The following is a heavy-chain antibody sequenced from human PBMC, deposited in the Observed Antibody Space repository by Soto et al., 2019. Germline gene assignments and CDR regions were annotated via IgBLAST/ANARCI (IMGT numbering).Heavy chain of an antibody. D-gene: IGHD2-15*01. CDR2: VSYDESHV. V-gene: IGHV3-30*18. Sequence: PGGSLRLSCAASGFTISTFGIHWVRQAPGTGLEWVALVSYDESHVYYADSVKGRFAISRDISKNTVYLQMASLRGEETAIYYCAKEMFQQTVPSSCSHCGDSWGQGTLVTVSS. CDR1: GFTISTFG. CDR3: AKEMFQQTVPSSCSHCGDS. J-gene: IGHJ5*01.